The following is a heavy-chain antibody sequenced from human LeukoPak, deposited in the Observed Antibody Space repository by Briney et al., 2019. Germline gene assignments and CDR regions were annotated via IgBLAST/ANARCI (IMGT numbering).Heavy chain of an antibody. J-gene: IGHJ4*02. CDR1: GFTFRNYA. CDR2: ISGSGGST. V-gene: IGHV3-23*01. CDR3: ARTPYDILTGYYLDY. D-gene: IGHD3-9*01. Sequence: GGSLRLSCAASGFTFRNYAMSWVRQAPGKGLEWVSVISGSGGSTHYSDSVKGRFTVSRDNSKSTLYLQMNSLRAEDTAVYYCARTPYDILTGYYLDYWGQGTLVTVSS.